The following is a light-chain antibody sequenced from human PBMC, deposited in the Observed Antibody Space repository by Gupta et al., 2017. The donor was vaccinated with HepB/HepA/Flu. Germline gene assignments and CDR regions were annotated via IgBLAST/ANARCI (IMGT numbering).Light chain of an antibody. Sequence: QSVLTQPPSASGTPGQRVTISCSGSSSNIGSNYVYWYQQLPGTAPKLLIYSNNQRPSGVPDRFSCSKSGTAAALAISGLRSEEEADYYCEAWEDIQSCSFVFGGGTKLTVL. J-gene: IGLJ2*01. CDR3: EAWEDIQSCSFV. CDR2: SNN. CDR1: SSNIGSNY. V-gene: IGLV1-47*02.